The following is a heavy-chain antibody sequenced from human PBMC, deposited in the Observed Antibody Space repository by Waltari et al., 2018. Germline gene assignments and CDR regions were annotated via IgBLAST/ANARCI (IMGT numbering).Heavy chain of an antibody. CDR2: MNPNSGNT. D-gene: IGHD3-3*01. V-gene: IGHV1-8*01. Sequence: QVQLVQSGAEVKKPGASVKVSCKASGYTFTSYDINWLRPATGQGLEWMGWMNPNSGNTGYAQKFQGRVTMTRNTSISTAYMELSSLRSEDTAVYYCARVNFWSGYYYGMDVWGQGTTVTVSS. J-gene: IGHJ6*02. CDR3: ARVNFWSGYYYGMDV. CDR1: GYTFTSYD.